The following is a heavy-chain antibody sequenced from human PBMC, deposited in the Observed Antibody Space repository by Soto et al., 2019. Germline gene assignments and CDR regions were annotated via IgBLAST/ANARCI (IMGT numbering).Heavy chain of an antibody. Sequence: PSETLSLTCAVYGGSFSGYYWSWIRQPPGKGLEWIGEINHSGSTNYNPSLKSRVTISVDTSKNQFSLKLSSVTAADTAVYYCARDPPPVYYDFWSGYPHAFDIWGQGTMVT. J-gene: IGHJ3*02. CDR3: ARDPPPVYYDFWSGYPHAFDI. V-gene: IGHV4-34*01. CDR1: GGSFSGYY. D-gene: IGHD3-3*01. CDR2: INHSGST.